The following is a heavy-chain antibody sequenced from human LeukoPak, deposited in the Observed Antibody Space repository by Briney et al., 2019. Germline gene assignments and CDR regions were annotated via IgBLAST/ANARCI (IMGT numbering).Heavy chain of an antibody. D-gene: IGHD1-26*01. V-gene: IGHV4-38-2*02. CDR2: IYHSGST. CDR3: AREGGGSYFDY. CDR1: GYSISSGYY. Sequence: SETLSLTCTVSGYSISSGYYWGWIRQPPGKGLEWIGSIYHSGSTNYNPSLKSRVTISVDKSKNQFSLKLSSVTAADTAVYYCAREGGGSYFDYWGQGTLVTVSS. J-gene: IGHJ4*02.